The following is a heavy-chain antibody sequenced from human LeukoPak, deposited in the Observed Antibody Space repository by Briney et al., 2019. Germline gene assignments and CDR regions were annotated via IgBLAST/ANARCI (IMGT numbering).Heavy chain of an antibody. J-gene: IGHJ4*02. D-gene: IGHD2-21*02. CDR1: GFTFSTYG. CDR3: AKDHRAYCGGDCVDFDY. Sequence: PGGSLRLSCAASGFTFSTYGMSWVRQAPGKGLEWVSAISGSGGSTYYAASVKGRFTISRDNSKNTLYLQMNSLRGEDTAVYYCAKDHRAYCGGDCVDFDYWGQGTLVTVSS. CDR2: ISGSGGST. V-gene: IGHV3-23*01.